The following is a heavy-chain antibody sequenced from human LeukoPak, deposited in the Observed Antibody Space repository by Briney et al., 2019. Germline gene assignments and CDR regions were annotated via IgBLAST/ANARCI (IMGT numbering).Heavy chain of an antibody. CDR2: ISGSGGST. J-gene: IGHJ4*02. CDR3: AKGRDSLVRGLVITPHGF. V-gene: IGHV3-23*01. D-gene: IGHD3-10*01. CDR1: GFTFSSYV. Sequence: GGSLRLSCAASGFTFSSYVMSWVRQAPGKGLEWVSAISGSGGSTYYADSVKGRFTISRDNSKNTLYMRMNSLRAEDTAVYYCAKGRDSLVRGLVITPHGFWGQGTLVTVSS.